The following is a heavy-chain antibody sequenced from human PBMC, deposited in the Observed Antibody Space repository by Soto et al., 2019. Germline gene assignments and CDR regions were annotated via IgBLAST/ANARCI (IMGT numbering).Heavy chain of an antibody. Sequence: SETLSLTCTVAGGSISSGGYYWSWIRQQPGKGLEWIGYIYYSGSTYYNPSLKSRVTISVDTSKNQFSLKLSSVTAADTAVYYCARYMVRGVNYYYYYMDVWGKGTTVTVSS. D-gene: IGHD3-10*01. CDR2: IYYSGST. CDR3: ARYMVRGVNYYYYYMDV. V-gene: IGHV4-31*03. J-gene: IGHJ6*03. CDR1: GGSISSGGYY.